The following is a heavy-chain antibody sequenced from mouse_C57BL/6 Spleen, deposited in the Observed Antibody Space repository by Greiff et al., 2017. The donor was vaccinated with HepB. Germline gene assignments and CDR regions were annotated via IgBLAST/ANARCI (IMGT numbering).Heavy chain of an antibody. CDR1: GYTFTSYW. V-gene: IGHV1-55*01. D-gene: IGHD1-1*01. CDR2: IYPGSGST. Sequence: VQLQQSGAELVKPGASVKMSCKASGYTFTSYWITWVKQRPGQGLEWIGDIYPGSGSTNYNEKFKSKATLTVDTSSSTAYMQLSSLTSEDSAVYDCARGSSPYYAMDYWGQGTSVTVSS. CDR3: ARGSSPYYAMDY. J-gene: IGHJ4*01.